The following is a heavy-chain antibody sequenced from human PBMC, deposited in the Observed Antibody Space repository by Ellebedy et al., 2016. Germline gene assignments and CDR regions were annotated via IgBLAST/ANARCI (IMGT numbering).Heavy chain of an antibody. Sequence: SETLSLTCTVSGDSFRSDNHYCGWIRQTPAKGLEWIGSIDYSGSTFYRPSLKSRMTMSLDRSKNQFSLTFRSVTAADTALYYCARDNSRGWYYDQWGPGIHVTVSS. CDR2: IDYSGST. V-gene: IGHV4-39*07. CDR1: GDSFRSDNHY. J-gene: IGHJ5*02. CDR3: ARDNSRGWYYDQ. D-gene: IGHD6-19*01.